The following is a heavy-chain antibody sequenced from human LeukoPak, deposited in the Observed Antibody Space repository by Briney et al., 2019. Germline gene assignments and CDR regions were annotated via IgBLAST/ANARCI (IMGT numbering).Heavy chain of an antibody. V-gene: IGHV3-64D*09. CDR3: VKITSVTGGDC. J-gene: IGHJ4*02. CDR2: ISSNGDNT. Sequence: GGSLILSCSASGFTFSNFAMHWVRQAPGKGLEHVSPISSNGDNTYYADSVKGRFSISRDNSKNTLHLQMSSLRVEDTAVYYCVKITSVTGGDCWGQGTRLTVSS. D-gene: IGHD1-1*01. CDR1: GFTFSNFA.